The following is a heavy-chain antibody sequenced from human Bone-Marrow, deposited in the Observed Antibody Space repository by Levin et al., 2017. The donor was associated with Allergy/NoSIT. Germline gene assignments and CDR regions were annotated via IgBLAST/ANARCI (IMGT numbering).Heavy chain of an antibody. Sequence: GESLKISCAASGFTFSSYSMNWVRQAPGKGLEWVSSISSSSSYIYYADSVKGRFTISRDNAKNSLYLQMNSLRAEDTAVYYCARAEGGYDYGSGSFFYWGQGTLVTVSS. CDR2: ISSSSSYI. J-gene: IGHJ4*02. V-gene: IGHV3-21*01. CDR1: GFTFSSYS. D-gene: IGHD3-10*01. CDR3: ARAEGGYDYGSGSFFY.